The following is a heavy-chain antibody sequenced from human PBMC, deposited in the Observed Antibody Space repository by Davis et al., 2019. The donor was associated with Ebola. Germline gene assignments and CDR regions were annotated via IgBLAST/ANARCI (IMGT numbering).Heavy chain of an antibody. CDR2: IRSKANSYAT. CDR3: SGGSPRDV. Sequence: GGSLRLSCAASGFTFSGSAMHWVRQASGKGLEWVGRIRSKANSYATAYAASVKGRFTISRDDSKNTAYLQMNSLKTEDTAVYYCSGGSPRDVWGQGTTVTVSS. V-gene: IGHV3-73*01. J-gene: IGHJ6*02. D-gene: IGHD2-15*01. CDR1: GFTFSGSA.